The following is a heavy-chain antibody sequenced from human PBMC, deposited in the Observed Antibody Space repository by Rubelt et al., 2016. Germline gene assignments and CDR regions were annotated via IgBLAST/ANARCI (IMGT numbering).Heavy chain of an antibody. CDR2: IYYSGST. CDR3: AIMTTVTTYAFDI. D-gene: IGHD4-17*01. J-gene: IGHJ3*02. CDR1: GGSISSYY. Sequence: QVQLQESGPGLVKPSETLSLTCTVSGGSISSYYWSWIRQPPGKGLEWIGYIYYSGSTNYKPSLKSRVTISVDTSKNQFSRNLSSVTAADTAVYYCAIMTTVTTYAFDIWGQGTLVTVSS. V-gene: IGHV4-59*08.